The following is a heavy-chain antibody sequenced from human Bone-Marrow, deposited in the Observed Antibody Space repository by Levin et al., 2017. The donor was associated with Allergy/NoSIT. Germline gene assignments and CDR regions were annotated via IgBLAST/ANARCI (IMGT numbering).Heavy chain of an antibody. CDR3: ARAGRSSDWNPYYFDY. V-gene: IGHV3-30*03. Sequence: GESLKISCAASGFSFSDYGMHWVRQAPGKGLEWVALMSYDGNNKYYADSVKGRFTISRDNSKNTLYLQMNSLRAEDTAVYYCARAGRSSDWNPYYFDYWGQGTLVTVSS. J-gene: IGHJ4*02. D-gene: IGHD6-19*01. CDR1: GFSFSDYG. CDR2: MSYDGNNK.